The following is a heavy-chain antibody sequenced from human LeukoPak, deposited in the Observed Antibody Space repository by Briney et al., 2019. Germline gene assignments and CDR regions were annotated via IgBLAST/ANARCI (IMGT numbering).Heavy chain of an antibody. D-gene: IGHD3-3*01. CDR2: ISSSSSYI. Sequence: GGSLRLSCAASGFTFSSYSMNWVRQAPGKGLEWVSSISSSSSYIYYADSVKGRFTISRDNAKNSLYLQMNSLRAEDTAVYYCARALGGVLRFLEWLFFSDYWGQGTPVTVSS. V-gene: IGHV3-21*01. CDR1: GFTFSSYS. J-gene: IGHJ4*02. CDR3: ARALGGVLRFLEWLFFSDY.